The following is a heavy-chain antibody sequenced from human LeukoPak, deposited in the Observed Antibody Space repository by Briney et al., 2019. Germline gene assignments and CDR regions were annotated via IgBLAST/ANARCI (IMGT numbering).Heavy chain of an antibody. CDR2: ISSSSSYI. V-gene: IGHV3-21*01. D-gene: IGHD3-22*01. CDR3: ARDKESYYDSSGFDY. CDR1: GFTFSSYS. Sequence: GGSLRLSCAASGFTFSSYSMNWVRQAPGKGLEWVSYISSSSSYIYYADSVKGRFTISRDNAKNSLYLQMNRLRAKDTAVYYCARDKESYYDSSGFDYWGQGTLVTVSS. J-gene: IGHJ4*02.